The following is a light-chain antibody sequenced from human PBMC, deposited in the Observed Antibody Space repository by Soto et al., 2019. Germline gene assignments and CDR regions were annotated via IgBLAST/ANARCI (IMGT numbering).Light chain of an antibody. Sequence: QSVLTQPPSVSGAPGQRVTISCSGSASNIGAGYAVHWYQQLPGTAPKLLIFDYTNRPSGVPDRFSGSKSGTSASLAITGLQTEDEADYYCQSYHFSLRLPVVFGGGTKLTVL. V-gene: IGLV1-40*01. CDR1: ASNIGAGYA. J-gene: IGLJ2*01. CDR2: DYT. CDR3: QSYHFSLRLPVV.